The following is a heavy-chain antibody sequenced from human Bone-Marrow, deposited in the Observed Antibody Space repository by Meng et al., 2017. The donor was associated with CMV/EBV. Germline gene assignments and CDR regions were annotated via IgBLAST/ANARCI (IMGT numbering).Heavy chain of an antibody. Sequence: SETLSLTCTVSGGSISSGGYYWSWIRQPPGKGLEWIGYIYYSGSTNYNPSLKSRVTISVDTSKNQFSLKLSSVTAADTAVYYCATFVNIVVVPAAILGLWAFDIWGQGTMVTVSS. CDR2: IYYSGST. V-gene: IGHV4-61*08. J-gene: IGHJ3*02. CDR1: GGSISSGGYY. CDR3: ATFVNIVVVPAAILGLWAFDI. D-gene: IGHD2-2*02.